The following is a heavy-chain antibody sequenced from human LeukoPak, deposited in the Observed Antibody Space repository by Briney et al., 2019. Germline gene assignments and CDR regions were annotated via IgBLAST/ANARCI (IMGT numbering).Heavy chain of an antibody. CDR1: GFPFNSYA. CDR2: ISSSSSYI. Sequence: GGSLRLSCAASGFPFNSYAMSWVRQAPGKGLEWVSSISSSSSYIYYADSVKGRFTISRDNAKNSLYLQMNSLRAEDTAVYYCARDPAVAGTGPLDYWGQGTLVTVSS. V-gene: IGHV3-21*01. D-gene: IGHD6-19*01. CDR3: ARDPAVAGTGPLDY. J-gene: IGHJ4*02.